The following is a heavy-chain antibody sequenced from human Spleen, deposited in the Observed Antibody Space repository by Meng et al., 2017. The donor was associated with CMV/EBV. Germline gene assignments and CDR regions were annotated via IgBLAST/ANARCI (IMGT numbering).Heavy chain of an antibody. V-gene: IGHV1-2*02. CDR3: ARDGATGSSWFDP. CDR2: INPNSGGT. Sequence: KASGYTFTGYYMHWVRQAPGQGLEWMGWINPNSGGTNYAQKFQGRVTMTRDTSISTAYMELSRLRSDDTAVYYCARDGATGSSWFDPWGQGTLVTVSS. CDR1: GYTFTGYY. J-gene: IGHJ5*02.